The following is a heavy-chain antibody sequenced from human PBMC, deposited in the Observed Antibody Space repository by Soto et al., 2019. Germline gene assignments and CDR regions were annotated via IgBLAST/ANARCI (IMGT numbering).Heavy chain of an antibody. CDR2: IYYSGST. D-gene: IGHD2-21*01. CDR1: GGSISSGGYY. CDR3: ASQPDVYSDFQH. J-gene: IGHJ1*01. V-gene: IGHV4-31*03. Sequence: QVQLQESVPGLVKPSQTLSLTCTVSGGSISSGGYYWSWISQPPGKGLEWIGYIYYSGSTYYNPSLKSRVTISADTSKNQFSLKMSSVTAADTAVYYCASQPDVYSDFQHWGQGTLVTVSS.